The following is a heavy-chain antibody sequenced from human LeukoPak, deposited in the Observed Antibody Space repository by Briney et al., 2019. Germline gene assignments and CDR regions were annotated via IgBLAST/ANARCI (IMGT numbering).Heavy chain of an antibody. CDR2: IYYSGST. D-gene: IGHD2-15*01. Sequence: PSETLSLTCTVSGVSISNYYWSWIRQPPGKGLEWIEYIYYSGSTNYNPSLKSRVTISVDTSKNQFSLKLSSVTAADTAVYYCATSMHGYCSGGSCYGAFDIWGQGTMVTVSS. CDR3: ATSMHGYCSGGSCYGAFDI. J-gene: IGHJ3*02. CDR1: GVSISNYY. V-gene: IGHV4-59*01.